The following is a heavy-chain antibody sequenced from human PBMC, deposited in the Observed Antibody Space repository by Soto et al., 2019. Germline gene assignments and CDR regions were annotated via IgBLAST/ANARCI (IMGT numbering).Heavy chain of an antibody. J-gene: IGHJ6*04. CDR1: GGSIISGGHY. D-gene: IGHD2-8*01. CDR3: EXVRVDVLPGVSXXXXIXXX. Sequence: SQTLSLTCTVSGGSIISGGHYWTCVRQHPGKGLEWMGYIYYTGRTSYNPSLESGLTMSVDTSKNQFSLRLDSVTAADTAVYYCEXVRVDVLPGVSXXXXIXXXXGKGTXVTVFS. CDR2: IYYTGRT. V-gene: IGHV4-31*03.